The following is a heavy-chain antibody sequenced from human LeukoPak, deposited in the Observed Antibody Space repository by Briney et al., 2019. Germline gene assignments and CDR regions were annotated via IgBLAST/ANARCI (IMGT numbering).Heavy chain of an antibody. CDR1: GFTFSSYA. Sequence: QPGGSLRLSCAAPGFTFSSYAMSWVRQAPGKGLEWVSSISGSGGSTYYADSVKGRFTISRDNSKNTLYLQMNSLRAEDTAVYYCAKGPRTTVVTSYFDYWGQGTLVTVSS. J-gene: IGHJ4*02. CDR3: AKGPRTTVVTSYFDY. V-gene: IGHV3-23*01. D-gene: IGHD4-23*01. CDR2: ISGSGGST.